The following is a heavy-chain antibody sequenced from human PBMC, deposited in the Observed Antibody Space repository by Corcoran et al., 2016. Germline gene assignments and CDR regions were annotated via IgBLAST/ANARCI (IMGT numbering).Heavy chain of an antibody. D-gene: IGHD6-13*01. J-gene: IGHJ6*02. CDR2: IYPGDSDT. CDR1: GYSFTSYW. Sequence: EVQLVQSGAEVKKPGESLKISCKGSGYSFTSYWIGWVRQMPGKGMEWMGIIYPGDSDTRYSPSFQGQVTISADKSISTAYLQWSSLKASDTAMYYGARHEGIAAAATTGGMDVWGQGTTVTVSS. V-gene: IGHV5-51*01. CDR3: ARHEGIAAAATTGGMDV.